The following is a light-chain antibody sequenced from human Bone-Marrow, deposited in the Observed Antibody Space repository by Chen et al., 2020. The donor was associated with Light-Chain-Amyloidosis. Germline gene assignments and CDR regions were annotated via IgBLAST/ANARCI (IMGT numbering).Light chain of an antibody. Sequence: QSALTQPASVSGSPGQSITISCTGSSSDVGGYDYVSWYQQHPGKAPQLIIYDVSNRPSGVSDRFSGYKSGYTASLTISGLQADDEADYYCTSYTSSRTRVFGTGTKVTVL. J-gene: IGLJ1*01. V-gene: IGLV2-14*01. CDR1: SSDVGGYDY. CDR3: TSYTSSRTRV. CDR2: DVS.